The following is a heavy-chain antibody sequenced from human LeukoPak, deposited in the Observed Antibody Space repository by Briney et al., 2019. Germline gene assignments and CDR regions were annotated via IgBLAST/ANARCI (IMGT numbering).Heavy chain of an antibody. Sequence: GGSLRLSCAASGFTFSSYSMSWVRQPPGKGLEWVSAISGSGGSTYYADFVKGRFTISRDNSKNTLYLQMNSLRAEDTAVYYCANIPIYYDSSGNKNWFDPWGQGTLVTVSS. CDR1: GFTFSSYS. V-gene: IGHV3-23*01. D-gene: IGHD3-22*01. CDR3: ANIPIYYDSSGNKNWFDP. CDR2: ISGSGGST. J-gene: IGHJ5*02.